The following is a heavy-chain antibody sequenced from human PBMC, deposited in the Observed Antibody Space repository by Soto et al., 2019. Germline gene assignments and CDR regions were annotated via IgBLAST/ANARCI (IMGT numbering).Heavy chain of an antibody. CDR1: GYTFTSYG. J-gene: IGHJ6*02. CDR2: ISAYNGNT. CDR3: AGGGLGGSYLFPYYYYGMDV. V-gene: IGHV1-18*01. Sequence: ASVKVSCKASGYTFTSYGISWVRQAPGQGLEWMGWISAYNGNTNYPQKLQGRVTMTTDTSTSTAYMELRSMRSDDTDVYCWAGGGLGGSYLFPYYYYGMDVWGQGTTVTVSS. D-gene: IGHD1-26*01.